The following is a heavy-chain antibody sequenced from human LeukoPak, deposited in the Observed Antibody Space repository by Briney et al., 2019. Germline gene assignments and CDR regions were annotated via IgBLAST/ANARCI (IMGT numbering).Heavy chain of an antibody. D-gene: IGHD2-21*01. Sequence: GESLKISCKGSGYSFTTYWIGWVRQMPGKGLEWMGIIYPGDSDTRYSPSFQGQVTISADKSTNTAYLQWDSLKASDTAIYFCTRIKAFCGGFCPLLYKSWGQGTLVTVSS. J-gene: IGHJ5*02. V-gene: IGHV5-51*01. CDR3: TRIKAFCGGFCPLLYKS. CDR2: IYPGDSDT. CDR1: GYSFTTYW.